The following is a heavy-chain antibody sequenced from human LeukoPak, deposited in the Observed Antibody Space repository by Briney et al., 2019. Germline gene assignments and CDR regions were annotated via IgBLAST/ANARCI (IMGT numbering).Heavy chain of an antibody. CDR3: TRAVAGQPD. V-gene: IGHV4-34*01. CDR2: INHSGYT. D-gene: IGHD6-19*01. CDR1: GVPFSNYY. Sequence: EPSETLSLTCAVSGVPFSNYYWSWVRQSPRQGLEWIGEINHSGYTNYSPSLKIRVTMSIDTSKNQFSLKLTSVTAADAGVYYCTRAVAGQPDWGQGTLVTVSS. J-gene: IGHJ4*02.